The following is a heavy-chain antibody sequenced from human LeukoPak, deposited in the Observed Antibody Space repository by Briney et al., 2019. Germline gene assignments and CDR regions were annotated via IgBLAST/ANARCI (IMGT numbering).Heavy chain of an antibody. CDR3: ARSPNTGHGDLGGNHFDN. J-gene: IGHJ4*02. Sequence: PGGSLRLSCAASGFTFSSYAMSWVRQAPGKGLEWVSAISGSGGSTYYADSVKGRFTISRDNSRSTLYLHMNSLRTEDTAVYYCARSPNTGHGDLGGNHFDNWGQGTLVTASS. V-gene: IGHV3-23*01. CDR1: GFTFSSYA. D-gene: IGHD2-21*02. CDR2: ISGSGGST.